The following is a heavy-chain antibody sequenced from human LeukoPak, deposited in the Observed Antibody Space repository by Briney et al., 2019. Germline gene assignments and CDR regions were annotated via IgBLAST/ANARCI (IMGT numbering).Heavy chain of an antibody. CDR3: ASMLSDYYDSSGNNSPDDY. Sequence: ASVKVSCKASGYTFTSYDINWVRQATGQGLEWMGWMNPNSGNTGYAQKFQGRVTMTRNTSISTAYMELSSLRSEDTAVYYCASMLSDYYDSSGNNSPDDYWGQGTLVTVSS. CDR1: GYTFTSYD. CDR2: MNPNSGNT. J-gene: IGHJ4*02. V-gene: IGHV1-8*01. D-gene: IGHD3-22*01.